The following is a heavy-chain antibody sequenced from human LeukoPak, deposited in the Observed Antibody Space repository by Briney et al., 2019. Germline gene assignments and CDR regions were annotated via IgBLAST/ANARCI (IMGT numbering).Heavy chain of an antibody. D-gene: IGHD4-23*01. Sequence: SQTLSVTCTVSGGSISSGGYYWSWIRQPPGKGLEWIGYIYHSGSTYYNPSLKSRVTISVDRSENQFSLKLSSVTAADTAVYYCAKHDYRGNQGAKDAFDIWGQGTMVTVSS. V-gene: IGHV4-30-2*01. J-gene: IGHJ3*02. CDR1: GGSISSGGYY. CDR2: IYHSGST. CDR3: AKHDYRGNQGAKDAFDI.